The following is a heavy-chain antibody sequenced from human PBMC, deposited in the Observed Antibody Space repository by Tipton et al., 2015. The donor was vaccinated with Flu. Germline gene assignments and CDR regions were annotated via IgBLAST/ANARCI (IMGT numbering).Heavy chain of an antibody. CDR1: EFTFSDAV. CDR3: ARSSTRGESDF. Sequence: VQLVQSGGGLVQPGRSLRLSCAASEFTFSDAVVHWVRQAPGKGLQWVSLIYQNGDTFYADFVRGRFTISRDRDSSKNTLYLQINSLRAEDTALYYCARSSTRGESDFWGQGILVTVSS. D-gene: IGHD3-16*01. V-gene: IGHV3-53*01. J-gene: IGHJ4*02. CDR2: IYQNGDT.